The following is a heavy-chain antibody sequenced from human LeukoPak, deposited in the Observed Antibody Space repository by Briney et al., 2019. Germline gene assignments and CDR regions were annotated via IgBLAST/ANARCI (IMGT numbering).Heavy chain of an antibody. CDR3: ARNLGGSSWVFDY. V-gene: IGHV4-59*01. J-gene: IGHJ4*02. Sequence: ETLSLTCTVSGGSISSYYWSWIRQPPGKGLEWIGYIYYSGSTNYNPSLKSRATISVDTSKNQFSLKLSSVTAADTAVYYCARNLGGSSWVFDYWGQGTLVTVSS. CDR2: IYYSGST. CDR1: GGSISSYY. D-gene: IGHD6-13*01.